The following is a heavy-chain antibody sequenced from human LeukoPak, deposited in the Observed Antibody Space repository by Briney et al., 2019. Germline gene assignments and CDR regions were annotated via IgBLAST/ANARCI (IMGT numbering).Heavy chain of an antibody. V-gene: IGHV3-33*01. CDR2: IWYDGSNK. Sequence: GGSLRLSCAASGFSFSNYGMHWVRQAPGKGLEWVAVIWYDGSNKYYADSVKGRFTISRDNSKNTLYLQMNSLRAEDTAVYYCAREESQGSGSYFGYWGQGTLVTVSS. CDR1: GFSFSNYG. J-gene: IGHJ4*02. D-gene: IGHD3-10*01. CDR3: AREESQGSGSYFGY.